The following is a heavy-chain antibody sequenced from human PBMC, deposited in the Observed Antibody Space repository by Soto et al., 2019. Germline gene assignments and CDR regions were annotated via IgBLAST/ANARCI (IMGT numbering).Heavy chain of an antibody. CDR1: GYTFTSYY. CDR3: ARGVVAGTYYYGMDV. J-gene: IGHJ6*04. Sequence: QVHLVQSGAEVKKPGASVNICCQASGYTFTSYYIHWVRQAPGQGPEWMGLISPRGGSTNYAQKLRGRVTMTSDKSTSTVIIELSRLGSEDTAVYYCARGVVAGTYYYGMDVWGKGTTIT. CDR2: ISPRGGST. D-gene: IGHD6-19*01. V-gene: IGHV1-46*01.